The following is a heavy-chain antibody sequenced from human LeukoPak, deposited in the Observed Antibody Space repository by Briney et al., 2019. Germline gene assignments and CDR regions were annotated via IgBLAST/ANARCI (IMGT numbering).Heavy chain of an antibody. CDR1: GYTLTELS. J-gene: IGHJ4*02. V-gene: IGHV1-24*01. Sequence: GASVKVSCKVSGYTLTELSMHWVRQAPGKGLEWMGGFDPEDGETIYAQKFRGRVTMTEDTSTDTAYMELSSLRSEDTAAYYCATTDTAMVDASLDYWGQGTLVTVSS. CDR3: ATTDTAMVDASLDY. D-gene: IGHD5-18*01. CDR2: FDPEDGET.